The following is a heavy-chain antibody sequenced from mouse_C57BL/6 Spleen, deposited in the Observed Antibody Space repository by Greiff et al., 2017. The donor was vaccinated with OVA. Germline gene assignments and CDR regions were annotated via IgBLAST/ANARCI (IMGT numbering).Heavy chain of an antibody. V-gene: IGHV1-22*01. CDR3: ARDYYGSIRYYFDY. Sequence: VQLQQSGPELVKPGASVKMSCKASGYTFTDYNMHWVKQSHGKSLEWIGYINPNNGGTSYNQKFKGKATLTVNKSSSTAYMELRSLTSEDSAVYYCARDYYGSIRYYFDYWGQGTTLTVSS. CDR1: GYTFTDYN. D-gene: IGHD1-1*01. CDR2: INPNNGGT. J-gene: IGHJ2*01.